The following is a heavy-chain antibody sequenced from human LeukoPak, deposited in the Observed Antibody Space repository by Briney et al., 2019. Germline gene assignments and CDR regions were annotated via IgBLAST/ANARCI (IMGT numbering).Heavy chain of an antibody. V-gene: IGHV4-59*12. J-gene: IGHJ3*02. D-gene: IGHD3-9*01. CDR2: MYYSGST. CDR3: ARAGYDILTGYCGAFDI. Sequence: SETLSLTCTVSGGSIAGFYWSWFRQSPGKGLEWIGYMYYSGSTYYNPSLKSRVSLSVDTSKDQFSLKLTSVTAADTAVYYCARAGYDILTGYCGAFDIWGQGTMVTVSS. CDR1: GGSIAGFY.